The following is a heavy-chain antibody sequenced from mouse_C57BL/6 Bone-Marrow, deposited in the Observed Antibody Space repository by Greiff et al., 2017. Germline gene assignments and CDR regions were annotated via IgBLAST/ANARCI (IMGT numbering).Heavy chain of an antibody. V-gene: IGHV1-19*01. Sequence: EVQLLESGRVLVKPGASVKMSCTASGYTFTDYAMNWVQQTHGKSLEWIGAINPYNGGTSYPQKVKGQVTFTVDKSSSTAYMELNSLTSEDSTVYYCARDYYYCSSCVAWFAYWGQGTLVTVSA. CDR1: GYTFTDYA. J-gene: IGHJ3*01. CDR2: INPYNGGT. D-gene: IGHD1-1*01. CDR3: ARDYYYCSSCVAWFAY.